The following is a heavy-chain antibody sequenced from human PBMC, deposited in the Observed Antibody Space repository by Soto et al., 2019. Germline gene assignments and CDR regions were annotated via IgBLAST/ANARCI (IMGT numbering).Heavy chain of an antibody. J-gene: IGHJ5*02. CDR3: AKGMGCSSTTCSSDP. CDR1: GFTFSSYA. D-gene: IGHD2-2*01. V-gene: IGHV3-23*01. Sequence: GGSLRLSCVASGFTFSSYAMSWVRQAPGKGLEWVSAISGSGGSTYYADSVTGRFTISRDNSKNTLYLQMNSLRAEDTAVFYCAKGMGCSSTTCSSDPWGQGTVVTVSS. CDR2: ISGSGGST.